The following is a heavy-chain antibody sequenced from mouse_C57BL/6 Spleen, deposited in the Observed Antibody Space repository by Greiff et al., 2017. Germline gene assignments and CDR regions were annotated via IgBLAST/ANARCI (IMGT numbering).Heavy chain of an antibody. CDR3: ARKKDYKDYCDY. CDR2: IYPRSGNT. V-gene: IGHV1-81*01. Sequence: QVQLQQSGAELARPGASVKLSCKASGYTFTSYGISWVKQRTGQGLEWIGEIYPRSGNTYYNEKFKGKATLTADKSSSTAYMELRSLTSEDSAVYFCARKKDYKDYCDYWGQGTTLTVSS. CDR1: GYTFTSYG. D-gene: IGHD2-12*01. J-gene: IGHJ2*01.